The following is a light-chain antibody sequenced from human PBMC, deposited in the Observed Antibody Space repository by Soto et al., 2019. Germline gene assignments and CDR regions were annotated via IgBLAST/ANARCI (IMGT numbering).Light chain of an antibody. J-gene: IGKJ4*01. V-gene: IGKV1-27*01. CDR2: ATS. CDR1: QGIAPY. Sequence: DVQMTQSPSSLSAFVGDRVTITCRASQGIAPYLAWFQQKPGKVPKLLIYATSTLQSGVPSRFSGSGSGTDFTLTINSLQPEDVGTYYCQQYHSAPLTFGGGTKVEIK. CDR3: QQYHSAPLT.